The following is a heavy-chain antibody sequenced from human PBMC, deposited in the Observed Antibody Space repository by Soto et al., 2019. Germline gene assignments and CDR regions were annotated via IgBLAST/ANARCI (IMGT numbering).Heavy chain of an antibody. D-gene: IGHD7-27*01. J-gene: IGHJ2*01. CDR2: VYHNGNT. CDR3: AVPGPGGL. V-gene: IGHV4-59*01. Sequence: QMQLQASGPGLVKPSETLSLTCTVSGGSIRSYFWSWIRQAPGKKLEWLGYVYHNGNTNYNPSLRSRLTLSVDTSNNRLSLNLKSVTAADAAVYYCAVPGPGGLWGRGTLVTVAS. CDR1: GGSIRSYF.